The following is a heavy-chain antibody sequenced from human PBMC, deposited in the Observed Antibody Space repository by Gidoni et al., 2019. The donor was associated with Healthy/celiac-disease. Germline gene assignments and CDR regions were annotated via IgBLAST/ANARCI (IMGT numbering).Heavy chain of an antibody. CDR1: GYTFTSYY. CDR3: AREAQAYDSSGYPDY. CDR2: INPSGGST. D-gene: IGHD3-22*01. V-gene: IGHV1-46*01. Sequence: QVQLVQSGAAVKKPGASVKVSCKASGYTFTSYYMHWVRQAPGQGLEWMGIINPSGGSTSYAQKCQGRVTMTRDTSTSTVYMELSSLRSEDTAVYYCAREAQAYDSSGYPDYWGQGTLVTVSS. J-gene: IGHJ4*02.